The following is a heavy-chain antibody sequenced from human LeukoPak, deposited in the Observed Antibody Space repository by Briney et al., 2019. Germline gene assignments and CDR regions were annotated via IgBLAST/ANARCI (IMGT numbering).Heavy chain of an antibody. CDR3: ATSRAEL. CDR2: IYDNGTT. J-gene: IGHJ2*01. Sequence: PSETLSLTCTVSSDSFSSNYWSWIRQPAGKGLEWIGRIYDNGTTNYNPSLTSRVTISLDTSKNQFSLKLNSVTAADTAVYYCATSRAELWGRGTLVTVSS. CDR1: SDSFSSNY. V-gene: IGHV4-4*07. D-gene: IGHD2-2*01.